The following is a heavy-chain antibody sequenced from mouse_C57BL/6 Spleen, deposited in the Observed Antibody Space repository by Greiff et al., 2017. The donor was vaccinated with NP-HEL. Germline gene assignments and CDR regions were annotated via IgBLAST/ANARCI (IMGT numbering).Heavy chain of an antibody. CDR3: ARRRDYYGGSSPDCAMDY. J-gene: IGHJ4*01. V-gene: IGHV1-53*01. Sequence: QVQLQQPGTELVKPGASVKLSCKASGYTFTSYWMHWVKQRPGQGLEWIGNINPSNGGTNYNEKFKSKATLTVDKSSSTAYMQLSSLTSEDSAVYYCARRRDYYGGSSPDCAMDYWCQGTSVTVSS. CDR2: INPSNGGT. CDR1: GYTFTSYW. D-gene: IGHD1-1*01.